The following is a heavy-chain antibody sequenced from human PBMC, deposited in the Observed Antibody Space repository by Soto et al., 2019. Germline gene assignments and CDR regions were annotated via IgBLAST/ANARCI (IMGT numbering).Heavy chain of an antibody. CDR3: AVYSRSSSGYYYYMDV. V-gene: IGHV3-74*01. D-gene: IGHD6-6*01. Sequence: EVQLVESGGGLIQPGGSLRLSCVASGFTFSSYWMNWVRQAPGKGLVWVSRINSDGTTTTYADSVKGRFTISRDNAKNTLFLQMNSLRAEDTAVYHCAVYSRSSSGYYYYMDVWGKGTTVTVSS. CDR2: INSDGTTT. J-gene: IGHJ6*03. CDR1: GFTFSSYW.